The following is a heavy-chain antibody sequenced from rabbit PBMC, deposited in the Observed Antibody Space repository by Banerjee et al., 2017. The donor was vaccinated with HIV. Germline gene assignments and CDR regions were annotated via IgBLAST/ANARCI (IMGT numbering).Heavy chain of an antibody. D-gene: IGHD4-2*01. Sequence: QQQLEESGGGLVKPEGSLTLSCTASGFSFSNKYVMCWVRQAPGKGLEWIACINTSSGNTVYASWAKGRFTISKTSSTTVTLQMTSLTAADTATYFCARGGGFAGDGYNLWGPGTLVTVS. J-gene: IGHJ4*01. CDR1: GFSFSNKYV. CDR2: INTSSGNT. V-gene: IGHV1S45*01. CDR3: ARGGGFAGDGYNL.